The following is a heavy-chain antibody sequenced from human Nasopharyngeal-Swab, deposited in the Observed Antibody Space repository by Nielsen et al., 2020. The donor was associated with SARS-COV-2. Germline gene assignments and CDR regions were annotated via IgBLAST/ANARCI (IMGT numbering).Heavy chain of an antibody. Sequence: GESLKISCAASGFTFSSYGMHWVRQAPGKGLEWVAVIWYDGSNKYYADSVKGRFTISRDNSKNSLYLQMNSLRDEDTAVYYCARAPDSSTYGLRYWGLGTLVTVSS. CDR2: IWYDGSNK. CDR3: ARAPDSSTYGLRY. J-gene: IGHJ4*02. V-gene: IGHV3-33*01. D-gene: IGHD3-10*01. CDR1: GFTFSSYG.